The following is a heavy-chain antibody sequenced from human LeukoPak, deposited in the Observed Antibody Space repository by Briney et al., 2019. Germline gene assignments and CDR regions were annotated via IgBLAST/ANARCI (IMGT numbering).Heavy chain of an antibody. CDR3: ARRALYSSGWYTDY. D-gene: IGHD6-19*01. CDR1: GGSISSYY. Sequence: SETLSLTCTVSGGSISSYYWSWIRQPPGKGLEWIGYIYYSGSTNYNPSLKSRVTISVDTSKNQFSLKLTSVTAADTALYYCARRALYSSGWYTDYWGQGTLVTVSS. J-gene: IGHJ4*02. CDR2: IYYSGST. V-gene: IGHV4-59*12.